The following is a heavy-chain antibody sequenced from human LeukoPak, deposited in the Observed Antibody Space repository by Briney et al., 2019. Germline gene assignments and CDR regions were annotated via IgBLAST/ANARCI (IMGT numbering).Heavy chain of an antibody. Sequence: SETLSLTCTVSGGSISSSSYHWVWIRQPPGKGLDWIGTISSSGSTYYNPSLKSRVTISVDTSKNQFSLRLSSVTAADTAVYYCATYYYTGTYNYFYYWGQGTLVTVSS. CDR3: ATYYYTGTYNYFYY. CDR1: GGSISSSSYH. V-gene: IGHV4-39*01. D-gene: IGHD1-26*01. J-gene: IGHJ4*02. CDR2: ISSSGST.